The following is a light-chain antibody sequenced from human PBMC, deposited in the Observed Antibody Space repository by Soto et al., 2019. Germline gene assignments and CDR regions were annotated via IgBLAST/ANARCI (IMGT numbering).Light chain of an antibody. CDR3: QQYGSLSWT. Sequence: DIGLTQSPGTLSLSPGERATLSCRASQSVSSNYLAWYQQKPGQAPRLLIHGASTRATGVPDRLSGSGSGTDFTVTISRLEPEDFAVYHCQQYGSLSWTFGQGTKVEIK. CDR2: GAS. J-gene: IGKJ1*01. V-gene: IGKV3-20*01. CDR1: QSVSSNY.